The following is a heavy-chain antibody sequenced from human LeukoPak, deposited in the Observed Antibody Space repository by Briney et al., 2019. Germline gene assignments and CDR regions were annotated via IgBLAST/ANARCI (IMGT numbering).Heavy chain of an antibody. CDR3: ARNHCYGSGSYFSLGMDV. V-gene: IGHV3-74*01. CDR2: INSDGSST. J-gene: IGHJ6*02. CDR1: GFTFSSYW. D-gene: IGHD3-10*01. Sequence: GGSLRLSCAASGFTFSSYWMHWVRQAPGKGLVWVSRINSDGSSTSYADSVKGRFTISRDNAKNTLYLQMNSLRAEDTAVYYCARNHCYGSGSYFSLGMDVWGQGTTVTVSS.